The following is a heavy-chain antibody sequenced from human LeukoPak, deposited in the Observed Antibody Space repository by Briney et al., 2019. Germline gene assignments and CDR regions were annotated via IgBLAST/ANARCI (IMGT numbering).Heavy chain of an antibody. CDR2: IRYDGSDK. Sequence: GGSLRLSCAASGFTFSNYGMQWVRQAPGKGLEWVSFIRYDGSDKYYADSVKGRFTISRDNAKNSLYLQMNSLRAEDTALYYCAKVQYSSSWYWGFDPWGQGTLVTVSS. CDR1: GFTFSNYG. V-gene: IGHV3-30*02. CDR3: AKVQYSSSWYWGFDP. J-gene: IGHJ5*02. D-gene: IGHD6-13*01.